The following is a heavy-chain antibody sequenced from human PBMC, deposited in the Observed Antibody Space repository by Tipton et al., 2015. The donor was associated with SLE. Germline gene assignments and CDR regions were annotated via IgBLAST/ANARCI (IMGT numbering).Heavy chain of an antibody. CDR2: INSDGSST. Sequence: GSLRLSCVASGFTFSSYWMHWVRQAPGKGLVWVSRINSDGSSTNYADSVKGRFTISRDNSKNTLYLQMNSLRAEDTSVYYCARQSRDGDYFDFWGQGTLVTVSS. V-gene: IGHV3-74*01. CDR3: ARQSRDGDYFDF. CDR1: GFTFSSYW. J-gene: IGHJ4*02. D-gene: IGHD4-17*01.